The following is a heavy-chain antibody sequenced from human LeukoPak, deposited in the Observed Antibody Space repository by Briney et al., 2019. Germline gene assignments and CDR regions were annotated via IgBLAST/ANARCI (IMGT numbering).Heavy chain of an antibody. CDR2: ISAYNGNT. CDR3: ARDIHPVPAARGNWFDP. V-gene: IGHV1-18*01. CDR1: GYTFTSYG. J-gene: IGHJ5*02. D-gene: IGHD2-2*01. Sequence: GASVKVSCKASGYTFTSYGISWVRQAPGQGLEWMGWISAYNGNTNYAQKLQGRVTMTTDTSTSTAYMELRSLRSDDTAVYYCARDIHPVPAARGNWFDPWGQGTLVTVSS.